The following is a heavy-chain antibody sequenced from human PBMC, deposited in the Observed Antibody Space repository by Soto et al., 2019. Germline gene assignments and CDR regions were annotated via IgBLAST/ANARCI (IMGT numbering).Heavy chain of an antibody. J-gene: IGHJ4*02. CDR1: GYTLTELS. D-gene: IGHD2-15*01. V-gene: IGHV1-24*01. Sequence: ASVQVSCKVSGYTLTELSMHWVRQAPGKGLEWMGGFDPEDGETIYAQKFQGRVTMTEDTSTDTAYMELSSLRSEDTAVYYCATGGGRYRLREFDDWGQGTRVTVSS. CDR2: FDPEDGET. CDR3: ATGGGRYRLREFDD.